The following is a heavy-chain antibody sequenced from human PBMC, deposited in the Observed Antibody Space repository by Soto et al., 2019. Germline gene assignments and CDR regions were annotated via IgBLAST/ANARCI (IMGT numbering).Heavy chain of an antibody. CDR2: IWYDGSNK. Sequence: QVQLVESGGGVVQPGRSLRLSCAASGFTFSSYGMHWVRQAPGKGLEWVAVIWYDGSNKYYADSVKGRFTISRDNSKKLSYSRMNSLRAEDTAVYYCARDSSSSWYGPDYFDYWGQGTLVTVSS. J-gene: IGHJ4*02. D-gene: IGHD6-13*01. CDR3: ARDSSSSWYGPDYFDY. V-gene: IGHV3-33*01. CDR1: GFTFSSYG.